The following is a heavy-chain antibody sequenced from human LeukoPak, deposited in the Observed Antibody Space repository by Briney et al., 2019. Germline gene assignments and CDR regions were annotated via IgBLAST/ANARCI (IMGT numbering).Heavy chain of an antibody. Sequence: GGSLRLSCAASGFTFSSYAMHWVRQAPGKGLEYVSAISSNGGSTYYANSVKGRFTISRDNSKNTLYLQMNSLRAEDTAVYYCARRSSSGWFFDYWGQGTLVTVSS. V-gene: IGHV3-64*01. J-gene: IGHJ4*02. D-gene: IGHD6-19*01. CDR3: ARRSSSGWFFDY. CDR2: ISSNGGST. CDR1: GFTFSSYA.